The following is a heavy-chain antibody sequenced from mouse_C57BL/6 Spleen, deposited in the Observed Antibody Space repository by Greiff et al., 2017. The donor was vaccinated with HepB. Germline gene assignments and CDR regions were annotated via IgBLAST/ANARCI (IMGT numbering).Heavy chain of an antibody. D-gene: IGHD2-3*01. CDR1: GFTFSSYG. CDR3: ARGEGWLPHFDY. Sequence: EVKLVESGGDLVKPGGSLKLSCAASGFTFSSYGMSWVRQTPDKRLEWVATISSGGSYTYYPDSVKGRFTISRDNAKNTLYLQMSSLKSEDTAMYYCARGEGWLPHFDYWGQGTTLTVSS. CDR2: ISSGGSYT. J-gene: IGHJ2*01. V-gene: IGHV5-6*01.